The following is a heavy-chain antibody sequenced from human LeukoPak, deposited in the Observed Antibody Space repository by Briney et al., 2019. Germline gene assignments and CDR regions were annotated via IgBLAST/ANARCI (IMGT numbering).Heavy chain of an antibody. CDR3: ARHARRGYSGRSHMDV. Sequence: SETLSLTCTVSGGSISSYYWSWIRQPPGKGLEWIGYIYTSGSTNYIPSLKSRVTISVDTSKNQFSLKLSSVTAADTAVYYCARHARRGYSGRSHMDVWGKGTTVTVSS. D-gene: IGHD5-12*01. CDR2: IYTSGST. CDR1: GGSISSYY. J-gene: IGHJ6*03. V-gene: IGHV4-4*09.